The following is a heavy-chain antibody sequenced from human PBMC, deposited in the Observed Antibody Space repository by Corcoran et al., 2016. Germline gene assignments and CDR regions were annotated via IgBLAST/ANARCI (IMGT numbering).Heavy chain of an antibody. Sequence: QVQLQESGPGLVKPSQTLSLTCTVSGGSISSGGYYWSWIRQHPGKGLEWIGYIYYSGRTYYNPSLKSRVTLSVDTSKNQFSLKLSSVTAADTAVYYCAGSRDGYSFDYRGQGTLFTVSS. D-gene: IGHD5-18*01. J-gene: IGHJ4*02. CDR3: AGSRDGYSFDY. V-gene: IGHV4-31*03. CDR2: IYYSGRT. CDR1: GGSISSGGYY.